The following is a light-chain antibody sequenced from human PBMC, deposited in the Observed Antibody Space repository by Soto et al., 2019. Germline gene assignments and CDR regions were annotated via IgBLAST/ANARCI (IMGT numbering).Light chain of an antibody. J-gene: IGKJ2*01. CDR2: GVS. V-gene: IGKV3-11*01. Sequence: EIVLTQSPATLSLSPGERATLSCRASQSVSSSLAWYQQKPGQAPRHLIYGVSNRATGIPARFSGSGSGTDFTLTISSLEPEDFAVYYCQQRSNWPLTFGQGTKLEIK. CDR1: QSVSSS. CDR3: QQRSNWPLT.